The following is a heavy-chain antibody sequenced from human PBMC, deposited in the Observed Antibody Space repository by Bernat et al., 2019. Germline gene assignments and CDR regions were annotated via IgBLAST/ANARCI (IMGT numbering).Heavy chain of an antibody. CDR2: ISYDGGSK. J-gene: IGHJ6*03. D-gene: IGHD3-10*01. V-gene: IGHV3-30-3*01. CDR1: GFTFSSYA. Sequence: QVQLVESGGGVVQPGRSLRLSCAASGFTFSSYAVHWVRQAPGKGLEWVAVISYDGGSKYYADSVKGRFTISRDNSKNTLYLQMNNLRAEDTGVYYCARGGSGSYYYYFYYMDVWGKGTTVTVSS. CDR3: ARGGSGSYYYYFYYMDV.